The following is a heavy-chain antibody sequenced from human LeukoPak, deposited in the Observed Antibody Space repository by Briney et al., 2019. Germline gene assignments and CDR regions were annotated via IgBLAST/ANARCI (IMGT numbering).Heavy chain of an antibody. Sequence: HTGGSLRLSCAASGFTFSSYAMSWVRQAPGKGLEWVSAISGSGGSTYYADSVKGRFTISRDNSKNTLYLQMNSLRAEDTAVYYCAKDPLYDFWSGYYGAGSEIDYWGQGTLVTVSS. CDR1: GFTFSSYA. J-gene: IGHJ4*02. CDR2: ISGSGGST. D-gene: IGHD3-3*01. CDR3: AKDPLYDFWSGYYGAGSEIDY. V-gene: IGHV3-23*01.